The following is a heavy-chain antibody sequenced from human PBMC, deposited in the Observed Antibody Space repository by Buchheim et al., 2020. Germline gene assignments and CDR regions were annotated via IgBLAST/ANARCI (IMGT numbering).Heavy chain of an antibody. CDR2: IKQDGSEK. J-gene: IGHJ6*02. V-gene: IGHV3-7*01. Sequence: EVQLVESGGGLVQPGGSLRLSCAASGFTFSSYWMSWVRQAPGKGLEWVANIKQDGSEKYYVDSVKGRFTISRDNAKNSLYLQMNSLRAEDTAVYYCSRVSSGWLYYYYYGMDVWGQGTT. D-gene: IGHD6-19*01. CDR1: GFTFSSYW. CDR3: SRVSSGWLYYYYYGMDV.